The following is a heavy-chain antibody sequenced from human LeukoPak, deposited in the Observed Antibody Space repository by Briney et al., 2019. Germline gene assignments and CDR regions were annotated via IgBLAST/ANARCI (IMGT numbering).Heavy chain of an antibody. CDR1: GFTFSSYW. V-gene: IGHV3-74*01. CDR3: ARDRIEYTYGTGFDY. CDR2: INSDGIST. J-gene: IGHJ4*02. D-gene: IGHD3-10*01. Sequence: PGGSLRLSCAASGFTFSSYWMHWVRQAPGKGLVWVSRINSDGISTSYADSVKGRFTISRDNAKNTLYLQMNSLTAEDTAVYYCARDRIEYTYGTGFDYWGQGTLVTVSS.